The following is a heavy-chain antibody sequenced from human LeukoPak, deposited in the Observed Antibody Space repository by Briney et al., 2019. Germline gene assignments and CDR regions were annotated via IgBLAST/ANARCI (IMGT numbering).Heavy chain of an antibody. CDR2: IYYSGST. CDR3: ARAGIQLWLGNFDY. J-gene: IGHJ4*02. Sequence: SETLSLTCTVSGGSISSYYWSWLRQPPGKGLEWIGYIYYSGSTNYNPSLTSRVTISVDTSKSQFSLKLSSVTATDTAVYYCARAGIQLWLGNFDYWGQGTLVTVSS. D-gene: IGHD5-18*01. CDR1: GGSISSYY. V-gene: IGHV4-59*08.